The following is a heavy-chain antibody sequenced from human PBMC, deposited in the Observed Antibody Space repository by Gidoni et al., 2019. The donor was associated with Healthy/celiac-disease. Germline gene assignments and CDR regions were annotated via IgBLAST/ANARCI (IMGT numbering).Heavy chain of an antibody. J-gene: IGHJ5*02. CDR3: ARNGIAARRRGKGPRLTGFDP. V-gene: IGHV2-26*01. Sequence: QVTLKESGPVLVKPTETLTLTCTVSGFSLSNARMGVSWIRQPPGKALEWLAHIFSNDEKSYSTSLKSRLTISKDTSKSQVVLTMTNMDPVDTATYYCARNGIAARRRGKGPRLTGFDPWGQGTLVTVSS. CDR1: GFSLSNARMG. CDR2: IFSNDEK. D-gene: IGHD6-6*01.